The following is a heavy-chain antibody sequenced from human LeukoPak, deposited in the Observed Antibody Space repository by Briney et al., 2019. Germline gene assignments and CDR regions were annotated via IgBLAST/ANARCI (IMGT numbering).Heavy chain of an antibody. CDR3: ARTSAYDSSGYSVGYFQH. J-gene: IGHJ1*01. Sequence: PSQTVSLTCTVSGGSISSGDYYWSWIRQPPGKGLEWIGYLYYSGSTYYNPSLKSRVTISVDTSKNQFSLKLSSVTAADTAVYYCARTSAYDSSGYSVGYFQHWGQGTLVTVSS. V-gene: IGHV4-30-4*01. CDR1: GGSISSGDYY. D-gene: IGHD3-22*01. CDR2: LYYSGST.